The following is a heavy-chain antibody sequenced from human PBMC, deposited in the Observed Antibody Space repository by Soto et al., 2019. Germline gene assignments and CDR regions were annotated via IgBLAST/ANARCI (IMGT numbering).Heavy chain of an antibody. J-gene: IGHJ6*03. V-gene: IGHV1-46*03. Sequence: ASVKVSCKASGYTFTSYYMHWVRQAPGQGLEWVGIINPSGGSTRSAQKFQGRVTMTRDTSTNTVYMELSSLRSEDTAVYYCAREGVAAAGTMSTILYFYYYMDVWGKGTTVTVS. CDR1: GYTFTSYY. CDR2: INPSGGST. D-gene: IGHD6-13*01. CDR3: AREGVAAAGTMSTILYFYYYMDV.